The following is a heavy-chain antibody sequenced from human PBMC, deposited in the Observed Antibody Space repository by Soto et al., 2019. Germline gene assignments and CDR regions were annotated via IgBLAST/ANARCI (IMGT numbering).Heavy chain of an antibody. V-gene: IGHV1-69*13. D-gene: IGHD3-16*01. CDR3: ARPTRCRGTPYGMDV. CDR2: IMPIFGTT. CDR1: WRTLSSYA. J-gene: IGHJ6*02. Sequence: SVEAACKASWRTLSSYAISWVRQAPGQGLEWMGGIMPIFGTTNYAQTFQGRVTITADETACTAYMELSSLRPDATASYHCARPTRCRGTPYGMDVYDQEATVTVCS.